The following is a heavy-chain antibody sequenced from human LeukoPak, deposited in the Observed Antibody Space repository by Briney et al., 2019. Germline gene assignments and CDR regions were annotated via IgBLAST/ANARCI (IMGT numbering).Heavy chain of an antibody. CDR2: IKSDGST. CDR3: ARAPSEIGGYYPEYFRH. Sequence: GGSLRLSGAASGFTFSSYWMHWVRQPPGKGRVGFSRIKSDGSTNYADSVKGRFTISRDNAKNTVSLQMNSLRAEDTGVYYCARAPSEIGGYYPEYFRHWGQGTLVTVSS. J-gene: IGHJ1*01. CDR1: GFTFSSYW. V-gene: IGHV3-74*01. D-gene: IGHD3-22*01.